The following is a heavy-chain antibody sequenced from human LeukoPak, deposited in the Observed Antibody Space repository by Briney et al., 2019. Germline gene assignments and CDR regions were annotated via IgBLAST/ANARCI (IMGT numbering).Heavy chain of an antibody. D-gene: IGHD6-19*01. Sequence: GGSLRLSCAASGFTFSGSAMHWVRQASGKGLEWLGRIRSKAGSYATAYAESVKGRFTVSRDDSKNTVYLQMNSLKTEDTAVYYCTRSGSGWYYDYWGQGTLVTVSS. V-gene: IGHV3-73*01. CDR1: GFTFSGSA. CDR2: IRSKAGSYAT. J-gene: IGHJ4*02. CDR3: TRSGSGWYYDY.